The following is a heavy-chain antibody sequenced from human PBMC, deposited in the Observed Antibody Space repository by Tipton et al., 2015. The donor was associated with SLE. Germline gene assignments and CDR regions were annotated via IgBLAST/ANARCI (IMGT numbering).Heavy chain of an antibody. CDR1: GYTFTSYY. D-gene: IGHD6-13*01. CDR2: INPSGGST. Sequence: QSGAEVKKPGASVKVSCKASGYTFTSYYMHWVRQAPGQGLEWMGIINPSGGSTSYAQKFQGRVTMTTDTSTSTAYMELRSLRSDDTAVYYCARNGPYSSSWYRYFDYWGQGTLVTVSS. J-gene: IGHJ4*02. CDR3: ARNGPYSSSWYRYFDY. V-gene: IGHV1-46*01.